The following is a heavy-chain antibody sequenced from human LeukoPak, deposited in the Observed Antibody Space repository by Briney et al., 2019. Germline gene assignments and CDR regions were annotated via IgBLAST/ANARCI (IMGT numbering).Heavy chain of an antibody. Sequence: GESLKISCKGSGYSFTSYWIGWVRQMPGKGLEWMGIIYPGDSDTRYSPSFQGQVTISADKSITTAYLQWSSLKASDTAMYYCARHAVPSMLNSWFDPWGQGTLVTVSS. CDR2: IYPGDSDT. CDR3: ARHAVPSMLNSWFDP. D-gene: IGHD3-10*02. J-gene: IGHJ5*02. CDR1: GYSFTSYW. V-gene: IGHV5-51*01.